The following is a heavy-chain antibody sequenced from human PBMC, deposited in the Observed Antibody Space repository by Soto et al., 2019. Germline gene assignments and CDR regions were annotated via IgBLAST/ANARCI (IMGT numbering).Heavy chain of an antibody. D-gene: IGHD2-2*01. CDR1: GYTFTSYA. V-gene: IGHV1-3*01. J-gene: IGHJ6*02. CDR2: INAGNGNT. Sequence: ASVKVSCKASGYTFTSYAMHWVRQAPGQRLEWMGWINAGNGNTKYSQKFQGRVTITRDTSASTAYMELSSLRSEDTAVYYCARASGYCSSTSCXEYYYYGMDVWGQGTTVTVSS. CDR3: ARASGYCSSTSCXEYYYYGMDV.